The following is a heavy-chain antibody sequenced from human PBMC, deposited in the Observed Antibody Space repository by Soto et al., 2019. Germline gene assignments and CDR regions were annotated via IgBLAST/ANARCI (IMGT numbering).Heavy chain of an antibody. CDR2: ISNDGRNK. J-gene: IGHJ4*02. CDR3: AKLPYGDYAEFDY. CDR1: GLTFSTYG. V-gene: IGHV3-30*18. Sequence: QVQLVESGGGVVQPGRSLRLSCAASGLTFSTYGMYWVRQAPGKGLEWVGVISNDGRNKYYADSVKGRFTISRDNSQNTLFLQMNSLRAEDTAVYYCAKLPYGDYAEFDYWGQGTLVTVSS. D-gene: IGHD4-17*01.